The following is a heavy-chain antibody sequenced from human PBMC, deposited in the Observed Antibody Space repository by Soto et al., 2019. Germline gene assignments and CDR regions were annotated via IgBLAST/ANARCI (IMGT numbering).Heavy chain of an antibody. CDR1: GGSISSYY. CDR2: IYYSGST. Sequence: SETLSLTCTVSGGSISSYYWSWIRQPPGKGLEWIGYIYYSGSTNYNPSLKSRVTISVDTYKNQFSLKLSSVTAADTAVYYCARERELWYLDYWGQGTLVTVSS. CDR3: ARERELWYLDY. D-gene: IGHD1-26*01. J-gene: IGHJ4*02. V-gene: IGHV4-59*01.